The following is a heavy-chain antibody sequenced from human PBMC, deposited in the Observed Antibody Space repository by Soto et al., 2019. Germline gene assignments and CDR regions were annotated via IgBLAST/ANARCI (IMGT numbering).Heavy chain of an antibody. CDR1: GFTFSSYN. CDR2: ISGGSRNI. D-gene: IGHD7-27*01. CDR3: ARDLNWAFDY. Sequence: GGSLRLSCAASGFTFSSYNMNWVRQAPGKGLEWVSYISGGSRNIHYADSVKGRFTISRDNAENSLYLQMNSLRDEDTAVYYCARDLNWAFDYWGQGALVTVSS. J-gene: IGHJ4*02. V-gene: IGHV3-48*02.